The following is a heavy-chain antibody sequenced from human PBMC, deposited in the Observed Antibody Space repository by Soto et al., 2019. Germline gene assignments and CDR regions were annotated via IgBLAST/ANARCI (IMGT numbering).Heavy chain of an antibody. Sequence: GGSLRLSCAASGFTFSAYALSWVRQPPGKGLEWVSAISGSGGSTYYADSVKGRFTISRDNSKNTLYLQMNSLRAEDTAVYYCAKGTVTTGYYGMDVWGQGTTVTVSS. J-gene: IGHJ6*02. CDR1: GFTFSAYA. CDR3: AKGTVTTGYYGMDV. CDR2: ISGSGGST. D-gene: IGHD4-17*01. V-gene: IGHV3-23*01.